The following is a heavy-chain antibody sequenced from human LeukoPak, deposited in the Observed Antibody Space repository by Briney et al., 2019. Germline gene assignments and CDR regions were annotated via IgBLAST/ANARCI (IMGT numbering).Heavy chain of an antibody. J-gene: IGHJ1*01. V-gene: IGHV4-59*12. Sequence: SETLSLTCTVSGGSISSYYWSWIRQPPGKGLEWIGYIYYSGSTNYNPSLKSRVTISVDTSKNQFSLKLSSVTAADTAVYYCADSGRYLGTTEYFQHWGQGTLVTVSS. CDR2: IYYSGST. CDR1: GGSISSYY. D-gene: IGHD1-26*01. CDR3: ADSGRYLGTTEYFQH.